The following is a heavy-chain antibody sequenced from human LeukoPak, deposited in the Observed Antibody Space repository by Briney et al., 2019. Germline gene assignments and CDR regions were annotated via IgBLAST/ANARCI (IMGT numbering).Heavy chain of an antibody. CDR1: GFTFSSYS. V-gene: IGHV3-21*01. CDR2: ISSSSSYI. CDR3: AKDRGSVVTAPSGAFDI. D-gene: IGHD2-21*02. J-gene: IGHJ3*02. Sequence: TGGSLRPSCAASGFTFSSYSMNWVRQAPGKGLEWVSSISSSSSYIYYADSVKGRFTISRDNAKNSLYLQMNSLRAEDTAVYYCAKDRGSVVTAPSGAFDIWGQGTMVTVSS.